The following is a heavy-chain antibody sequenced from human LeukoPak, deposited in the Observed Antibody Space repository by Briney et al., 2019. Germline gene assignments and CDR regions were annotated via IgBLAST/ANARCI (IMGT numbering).Heavy chain of an antibody. D-gene: IGHD2-15*01. CDR1: GGSFSGYY. CDR2: INHSGGT. CDR3: ARDRGFAAGAYYYYGMDV. V-gene: IGHV4-34*01. Sequence: SETLSLTCAVYGGSFSGYYWSWIRQPPGKGLEWIGEINHSGGTNYNPSLKSRVTISVDTSKNQFSLKLSSVTAADTAVYYCARDRGFAAGAYYYYGMDVWGQGTTVTVSS. J-gene: IGHJ6*02.